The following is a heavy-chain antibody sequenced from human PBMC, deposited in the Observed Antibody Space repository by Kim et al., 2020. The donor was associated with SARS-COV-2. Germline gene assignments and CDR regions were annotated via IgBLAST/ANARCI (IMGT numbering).Heavy chain of an antibody. J-gene: IGHJ4*02. CDR2: T. V-gene: IGHV3-74*01. Sequence: TAYADSVKGRFTVSRDKAKNTLYLQMNSLRAEETAVYFCARSPSGPEGYWGQGTLVTVSS. CDR3: ARSPSGPEGY.